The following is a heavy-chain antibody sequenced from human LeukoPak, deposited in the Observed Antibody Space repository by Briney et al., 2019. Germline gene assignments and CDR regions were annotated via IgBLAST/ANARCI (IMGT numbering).Heavy chain of an antibody. D-gene: IGHD3-10*01. CDR1: GGSLSGYY. J-gene: IGHJ4*02. CDR2: INHSGST. CDR3: AREALRPTYYGSGSSYLDY. V-gene: IGHV4-34*01. Sequence: SETLSLTCAVSGGSLSGYYWTWIRQPPGKGLEWIGDINHSGSTNYNPSLKSRVTISVDTSKNQFSLKLSSVTAADTAVYYCAREALRPTYYGSGSSYLDYWGQGTLVTVSS.